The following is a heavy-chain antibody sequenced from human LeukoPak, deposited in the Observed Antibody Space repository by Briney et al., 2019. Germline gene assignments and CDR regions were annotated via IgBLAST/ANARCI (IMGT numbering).Heavy chain of an antibody. Sequence: PSETLSLTCAVYGGSFSGYYWSWIRQPPGKGLEWIGEINHSGSTNYNPSLKSRVTISVDTSKNQFSLKLSSVTAADTAVYYCARVGSGYDSSLDYWGQGTLVTVSS. D-gene: IGHD5-12*01. CDR2: INHSGST. J-gene: IGHJ4*02. CDR1: GGSFSGYY. V-gene: IGHV4-34*01. CDR3: ARVGSGYDSSLDY.